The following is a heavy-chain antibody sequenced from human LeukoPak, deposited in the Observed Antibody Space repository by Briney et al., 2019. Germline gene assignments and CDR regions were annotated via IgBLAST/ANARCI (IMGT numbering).Heavy chain of an antibody. CDR3: ARHDCITTACYYFYGMDV. D-gene: IGHD3-10*01. Sequence: PSETLSLTCTVSGGSISSSSHYWGWIRQPPGKGPEWIGSIYYSGSTYYNPSLKSRVTISVDTSKNQFSLKLSSVTATDTAVYYCARHDCITTACYYFYGMDVWGQGTTLTVSS. V-gene: IGHV4-39*01. CDR1: GGSISSSSHY. CDR2: IYYSGST. J-gene: IGHJ6*02.